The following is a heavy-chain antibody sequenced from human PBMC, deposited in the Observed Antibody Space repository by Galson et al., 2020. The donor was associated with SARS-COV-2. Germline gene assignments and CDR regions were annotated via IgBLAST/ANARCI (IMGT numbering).Heavy chain of an antibody. CDR3: ARDFWFDP. V-gene: IGHV1-8*01. Sequence: ASVKVSCKASGYTLTSYDLNWVRQATGQGLEWMGWMNPNSGNPGYAQKFQGRVTMTRNTSISTAYMELSSLRPEDPAVYYCARDFWFDPWGQGTLVTVSS. CDR2: MNPNSGNP. J-gene: IGHJ5*02. CDR1: GYTLTSYD.